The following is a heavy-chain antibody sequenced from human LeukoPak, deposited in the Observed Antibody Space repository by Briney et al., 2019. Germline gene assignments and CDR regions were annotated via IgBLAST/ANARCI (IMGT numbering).Heavy chain of an antibody. J-gene: IGHJ4*02. Sequence: GGSLRLSCAASGFTVSSNYMSWVRQAPGKGLEWVSVIYSGGSTYYADSVKGRFTISRDNSKNTLYLQMNSLRAEDTALYYCAKDDSSGWYDYWGQGTLVTVSS. CDR2: IYSGGST. V-gene: IGHV3-53*01. D-gene: IGHD6-19*01. CDR3: AKDDSSGWYDY. CDR1: GFTVSSNY.